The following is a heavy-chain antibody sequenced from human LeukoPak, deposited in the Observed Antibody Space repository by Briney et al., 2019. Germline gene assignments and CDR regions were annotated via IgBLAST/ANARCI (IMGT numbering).Heavy chain of an antibody. CDR2: ISSSSSYI. CDR1: GFTFSSYS. V-gene: IGHV3-21*04. D-gene: IGHD2-21*02. Sequence: GGSLRLSCAASGFTFSSYSMNWVRQAPGKGLEWVSSISSSSSYIYYADSVKGRLTISRDNAKNSLYLQMNSLKTEDTAVYYCARLWGDCGGDCYSRDYWGQGTLVTVSS. CDR3: ARLWGDCGGDCYSRDY. J-gene: IGHJ4*02.